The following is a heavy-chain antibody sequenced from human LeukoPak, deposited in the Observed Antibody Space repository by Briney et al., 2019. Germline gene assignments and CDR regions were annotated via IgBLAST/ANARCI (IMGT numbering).Heavy chain of an antibody. J-gene: IGHJ4*02. CDR1: GFTFSDYY. D-gene: IGHD3-9*01. V-gene: IGHV3-7*01. CDR3: ARVEDYDILTGFDY. Sequence: GGSLRLSCAASGFTFSDYYMSWIRQAPGKGLEWVANIKQDESEKYYVDPVKGRFTISRDNAKNSLYLQMNSLRAEDTAVYYCARVEDYDILTGFDYWGQGTLVTVSS. CDR2: IKQDESEK.